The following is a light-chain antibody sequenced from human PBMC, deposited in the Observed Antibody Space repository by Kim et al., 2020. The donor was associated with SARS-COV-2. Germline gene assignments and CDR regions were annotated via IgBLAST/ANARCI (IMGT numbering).Light chain of an antibody. Sequence: EIVLTQSPATLSLSPGERATLSCRASQSVSIYLAWYQQKPGQAPRLLIYDASNRATGIPARFSGSGSGTDFTLTISSLEPEDFAVYYCRQGSNWPPALTFGGGTKVDIK. J-gene: IGKJ4*01. CDR2: DAS. CDR1: QSVSIY. CDR3: RQGSNWPPALT. V-gene: IGKV3-11*01.